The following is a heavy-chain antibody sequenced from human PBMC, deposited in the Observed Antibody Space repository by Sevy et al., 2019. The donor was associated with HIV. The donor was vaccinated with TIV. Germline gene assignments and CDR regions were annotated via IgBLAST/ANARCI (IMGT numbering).Heavy chain of an antibody. CDR1: GGSITSLY. J-gene: IGHJ4*02. CDR3: AGENAWGRGYS. V-gene: IGHV4-59*08. CDR2: IYYNGPI. Sequence: SETLSLTCTVSGGSITSLYWNWIRQPPGKGGEWIANIYYNGPINYNPSLKSRATLSLDTSKNQFSLRLSSVTAADTAMYYCAGENAWGRGYSWGQGTLVTVSS. D-gene: IGHD1-26*01.